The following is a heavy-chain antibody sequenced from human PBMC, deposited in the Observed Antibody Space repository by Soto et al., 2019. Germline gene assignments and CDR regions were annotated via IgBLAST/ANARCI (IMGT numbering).Heavy chain of an antibody. Sequence: GGSLRLSCAASGFTFSSYAMSWVRQAPGKGLEWVSAISGSGGSTYYADSVKGRFTISRDNSKNTLYLQMNSLRAEDTAVYYCATIKSNRKGSFGTRYYNYYGMDVWGQGTTVTVSS. CDR3: ATIKSNRKGSFGTRYYNYYGMDV. D-gene: IGHD3-16*01. V-gene: IGHV3-23*01. J-gene: IGHJ6*02. CDR1: GFTFSSYA. CDR2: ISGSGGST.